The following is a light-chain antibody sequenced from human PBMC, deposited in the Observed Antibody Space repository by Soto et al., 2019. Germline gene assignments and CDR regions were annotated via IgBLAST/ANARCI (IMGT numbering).Light chain of an antibody. J-gene: IGKJ5*01. V-gene: IGKV3-20*01. Sequence: EIVLTQSPGTLSLSPGERATLSCRASHAISSSYLAWYQQRPGQAPRLLIYGASNRATGIPVRFSGSGSGTDFTLTISGLEPEDFAVYYCQQYGSSSITFGQGTRLEIK. CDR1: HAISSSY. CDR2: GAS. CDR3: QQYGSSSIT.